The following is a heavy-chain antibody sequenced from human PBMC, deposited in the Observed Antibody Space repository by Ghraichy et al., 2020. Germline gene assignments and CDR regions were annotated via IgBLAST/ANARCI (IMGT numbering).Heavy chain of an antibody. CDR1: GYTFTGYY. CDR3: ARAYQTLRYDFPFDP. CDR2: INPNSGGT. J-gene: IGHJ5*02. Sequence: ASVKVSCKASGYTFTGYYMHWVRQAPGQGLEWMGWINPNSGGTNYAQKFQGRVTMTRDTSISTAYMELSRLRSDDTAVYYCARAYQTLRYDFPFDPWGQGTLVAVSS. V-gene: IGHV1-2*02. D-gene: IGHD3-3*01.